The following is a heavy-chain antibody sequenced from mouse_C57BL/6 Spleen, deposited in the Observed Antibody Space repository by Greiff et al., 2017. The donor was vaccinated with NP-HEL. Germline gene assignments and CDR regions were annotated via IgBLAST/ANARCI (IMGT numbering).Heavy chain of an antibody. Sequence: DVKLQESRAELVRPGASVKLSCTASGFNIKDDYMHWVKQRPEQGLEWIGWIDPENGDTEYASKFQGKATITADTSSNTAYLQLSSLTSEDTAVYYCTTLYSNYGWFAYWGQGTLVTVSA. CDR3: TTLYSNYGWFAY. CDR1: GFNIKDDY. CDR2: IDPENGDT. D-gene: IGHD2-5*01. V-gene: IGHV14-4*01. J-gene: IGHJ3*01.